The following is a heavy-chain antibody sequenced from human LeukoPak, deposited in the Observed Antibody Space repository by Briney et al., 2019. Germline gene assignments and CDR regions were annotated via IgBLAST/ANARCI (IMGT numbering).Heavy chain of an antibody. D-gene: IGHD6-19*01. J-gene: IGHJ6*03. CDR3: ARGRIAVYYYYYYMDV. Sequence: KPSETLSLTCAVYGGSFSGYYWSWIRQPPGKGLEWIGEINHSGSTNCNPSLKSRVTISVDTSKNQFSLKLSSVTAADTAVYYCARGRIAVYYYYYYMDVWGKGTTVTVSS. CDR1: GGSFSGYY. CDR2: INHSGST. V-gene: IGHV4-34*01.